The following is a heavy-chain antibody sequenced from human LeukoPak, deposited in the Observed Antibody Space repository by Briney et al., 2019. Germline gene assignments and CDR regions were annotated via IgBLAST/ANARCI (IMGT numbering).Heavy chain of an antibody. CDR2: INPKSGGT. CDR1: GYTFTGYY. D-gene: IGHD6-13*01. Sequence: ASVKVSCKASGYTFTGYYMHWVRQAPGQGLEWMGWINPKSGGTKYAQNFQGRVTMTRDTSISTAYMELSGLRSDDTAAYYCARDRSVSWGYYWGQGTLVTVSS. J-gene: IGHJ4*02. V-gene: IGHV1-2*02. CDR3: ARDRSVSWGYY.